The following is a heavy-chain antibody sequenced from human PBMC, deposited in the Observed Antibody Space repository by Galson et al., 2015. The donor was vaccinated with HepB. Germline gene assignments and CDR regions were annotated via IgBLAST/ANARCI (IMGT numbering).Heavy chain of an antibody. Sequence: QSGAEVKKPGESLMISCKGSGYSFTSYWISWVRQMPGKGLEWMGRIDPSDSYTNYSPSFQGHVTISADKSISTAYLQWSSLKASDTAMYYCARIPYYYDSSGKELDYWGQGTLVTVSS. V-gene: IGHV5-10-1*01. CDR3: ARIPYYYDSSGKELDY. CDR1: GYSFTSYW. D-gene: IGHD3-22*01. CDR2: IDPSDSYT. J-gene: IGHJ4*02.